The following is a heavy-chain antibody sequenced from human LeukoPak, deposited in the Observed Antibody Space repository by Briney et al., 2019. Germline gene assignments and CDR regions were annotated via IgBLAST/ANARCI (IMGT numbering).Heavy chain of an antibody. V-gene: IGHV3-7*01. CDR2: IRQDGSET. CDR1: GFTFTNYW. J-gene: IGHJ4*02. CDR3: ASRAGKPGNTPWCFDY. Sequence: GGSLRLSCAASGFTFTNYWMTCVPRAPGKGPEGGANIRQDGSETNYVDSVRGRFTIARDNTKNSLYLQMTSLRGEDTAVYYCASRAGKPGNTPWCFDYWGQGALVTVSS. D-gene: IGHD1-7*01.